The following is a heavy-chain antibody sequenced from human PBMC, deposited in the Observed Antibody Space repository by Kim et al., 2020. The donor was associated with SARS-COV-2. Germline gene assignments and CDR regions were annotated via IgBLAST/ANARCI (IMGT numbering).Heavy chain of an antibody. D-gene: IGHD2-2*01. Sequence: SQTLSLTCAISGDSVSSNSAAWNWIRQSPSRGLEWLGRTYYRSKWYNDYAVSVKSRITINPDTSKNQFSLQLNSVTPEDTAVYYCARVAPAAAPRIDNWFDPWGQGTLVTVSS. V-gene: IGHV6-1*01. CDR2: TYYRSKWYN. CDR1: GDSVSSNSAA. J-gene: IGHJ5*02. CDR3: ARVAPAAAPRIDNWFDP.